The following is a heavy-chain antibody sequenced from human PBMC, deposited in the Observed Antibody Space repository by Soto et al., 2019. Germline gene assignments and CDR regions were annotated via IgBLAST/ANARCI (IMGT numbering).Heavy chain of an antibody. Sequence: PETLSLTYSVSGGSISSSNWWSWVRQPPGKGLEWIGEIYHSGSTNYNPSLKSRVTISVDKSKNQFSLKLSSVTAADTAVYYCARHDYYDSRRGIFAISGQGSMV. D-gene: IGHD3-22*01. V-gene: IGHV4-4*03. CDR1: GGSISSSNW. CDR3: ARHDYYDSRRGIFAI. J-gene: IGHJ3*02. CDR2: IYHSGST.